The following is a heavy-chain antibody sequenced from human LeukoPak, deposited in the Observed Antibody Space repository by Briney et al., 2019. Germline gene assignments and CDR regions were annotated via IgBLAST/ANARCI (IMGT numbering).Heavy chain of an antibody. CDR2: IRYHGSDK. CDR3: AREGRDIVVVPAATPFYYYYYMDV. Sequence: GGSLRLSCAASGFTFSGSGMHWVRQAPGKGLEWVAFIRYHGSDKFYADSVTGRFTISRDNAKNSLYLQMNSLRAEDTAVYYCAREGRDIVVVPAATPFYYYYYMDVWGKGTTVTVSS. J-gene: IGHJ6*03. D-gene: IGHD2-2*01. V-gene: IGHV3-30*02. CDR1: GFTFSGSG.